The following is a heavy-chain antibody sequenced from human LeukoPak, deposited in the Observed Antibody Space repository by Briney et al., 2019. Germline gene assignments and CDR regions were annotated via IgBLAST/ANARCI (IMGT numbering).Heavy chain of an antibody. J-gene: IGHJ6*02. Sequence: SETLSLTCAVYGGSFSGYYWNWIRQPPGKGLEWIGSIYYSGSTYYNPSLKSRVTISVDTSKNQFSLKLSSVTAADTAVYYCAMMYYDFWSGYAYGMDVWGQGTTVTVSS. V-gene: IGHV4-34*01. CDR2: IYYSGST. CDR3: AMMYYDFWSGYAYGMDV. D-gene: IGHD3-3*01. CDR1: GGSFSGYY.